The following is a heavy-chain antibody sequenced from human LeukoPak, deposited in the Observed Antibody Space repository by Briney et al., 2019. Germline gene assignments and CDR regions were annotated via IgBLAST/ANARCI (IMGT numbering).Heavy chain of an antibody. CDR2: IIPIFGTA. CDR1: GGTFSSYA. Sequence: SVKVSCKASGGTFSSYAISWVRQAPGQGLEWIGRIIPIFGTANYAQKFQGRVTITTDESTSTAYMELSSPRSERTAVYYCAREVEWLPPYDAFDIWGEGTMVTVSS. CDR3: AREVEWLPPYDAFDI. J-gene: IGHJ3*02. V-gene: IGHV1-69*05. D-gene: IGHD5-24*01.